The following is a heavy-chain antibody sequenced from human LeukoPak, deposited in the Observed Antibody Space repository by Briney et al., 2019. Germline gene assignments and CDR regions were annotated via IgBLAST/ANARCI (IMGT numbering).Heavy chain of an antibody. V-gene: IGHV4-39*02. Sequence: SGTLSLTCTVSGGSISSSSYYWGWLRQPPGKGLEWIGSIYYSGSTYHNPSLKSRVTISVDTSKNQFSLKLSSVTAADTAVYYCAREVIGELGNWFDPWGQGTLVIVSS. CDR2: IYYSGST. CDR3: AREVIGELGNWFDP. D-gene: IGHD3-10*01. CDR1: GGSISSSSYY. J-gene: IGHJ5*02.